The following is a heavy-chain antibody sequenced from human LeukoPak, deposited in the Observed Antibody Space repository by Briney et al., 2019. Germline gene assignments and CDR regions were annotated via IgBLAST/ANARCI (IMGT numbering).Heavy chain of an antibody. CDR2: ISAYNGNT. V-gene: IGHV1-18*01. Sequence: ASVKVSCKASGYTFTSYGINWMRQAPAQGLEWMGWISAYNGNTDYAKKFQGRVTLTTETSTSTAYMELTSLRFDDTAIYYCATTYYSDTSGATHAADWGQGTLVTVSS. CDR3: ATTYYSDTSGATHAAD. J-gene: IGHJ4*02. CDR1: GYTFTSYG. D-gene: IGHD1-1*01.